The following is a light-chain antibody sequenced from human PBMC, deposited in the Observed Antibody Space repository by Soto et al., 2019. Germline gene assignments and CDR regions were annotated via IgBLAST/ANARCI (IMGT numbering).Light chain of an antibody. CDR2: WAS. Sequence: DIVMTQSPDSLAVSLGERATINCKSSQSVLYSSINKNYLAWYQQKPGQPPRLLIYWASTRESGVPDRFSGSGSGTDFTLTISSLPAEDVAVYYCQQYYSTPFTFGPGTKVDIK. J-gene: IGKJ3*01. CDR3: QQYYSTPFT. CDR1: QSVLYSSINKNY. V-gene: IGKV4-1*01.